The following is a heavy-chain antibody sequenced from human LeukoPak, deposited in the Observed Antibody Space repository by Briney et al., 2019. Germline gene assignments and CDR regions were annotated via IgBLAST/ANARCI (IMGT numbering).Heavy chain of an antibody. D-gene: IGHD2-2*01. CDR3: ARDLGDPDIVVVPAADYYYGMDV. CDR1: GFTFSSYW. Sequence: PGGPLRLSCAASGFTFSSYWMSWVRQAPGKGLEWVANVKQDGSEKYYVDSVKGRFTTSRDNDKNSLYLQMNRLRAEDTAVYYCARDLGDPDIVVVPAADYYYGMDVWGQGTTVTVSS. CDR2: VKQDGSEK. V-gene: IGHV3-7*01. J-gene: IGHJ6*02.